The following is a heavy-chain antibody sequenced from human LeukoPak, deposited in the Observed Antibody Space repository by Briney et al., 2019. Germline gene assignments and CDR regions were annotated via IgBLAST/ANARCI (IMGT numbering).Heavy chain of an antibody. CDR1: GFTFSSYA. J-gene: IGHJ5*02. CDR3: AREVGYDILTGYYPGWFDP. Sequence: GGSLRLSCAASGFTFSSYAMNWVRQAPGKGLEWVSSISSSSSYIYYADPVKGRFTISRDNAKNSLYLQMNSLRAEDTAVYYCAREVGYDILTGYYPGWFDPWGQGTLVTVSS. D-gene: IGHD3-9*01. CDR2: ISSSSSYI. V-gene: IGHV3-21*01.